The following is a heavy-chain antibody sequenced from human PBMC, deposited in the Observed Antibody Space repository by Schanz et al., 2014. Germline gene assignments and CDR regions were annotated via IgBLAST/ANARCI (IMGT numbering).Heavy chain of an antibody. CDR2: IDPRDGAT. V-gene: IGHV1-46*03. CDR1: GYTFTDYH. J-gene: IGHJ4*02. CDR3: ALEHNSPSGAGQF. Sequence: QVQLVQSGAEVKKPGASVRVSCKASGYTFTDYHIHWVRQAPGQGLEWMGIIDPRDGATNYGVKFQGRVTMARDTSTTTVSMHLRGLRPDDTAVYYCALEHNSPSGAGQFWGQGTLITVSS. D-gene: IGHD1-1*01.